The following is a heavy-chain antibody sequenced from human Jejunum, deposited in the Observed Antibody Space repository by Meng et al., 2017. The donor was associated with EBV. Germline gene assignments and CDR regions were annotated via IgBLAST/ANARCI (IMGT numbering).Heavy chain of an antibody. CDR3: ARVVDYYERSGYPDF. J-gene: IGHJ4*02. V-gene: IGHV4-61*01. CDR1: GGSVSTASYY. CDR2: IYYSGNT. Sequence: QLHESGPGPGKPSAHLSLTCTVSGGSVSTASYYWSWNRQSPGKGLEWIGYIYYSGNTNYNPSLKSRATITVDTSKNQFSLKLSSVTAADTAVYYCARVVDYYERSGYPDFWGQGTLVTVSS. D-gene: IGHD3-22*01.